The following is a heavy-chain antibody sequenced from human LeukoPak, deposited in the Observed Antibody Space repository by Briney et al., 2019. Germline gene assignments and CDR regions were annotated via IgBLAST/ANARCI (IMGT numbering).Heavy chain of an antibody. CDR1: GFTFSNAW. CDR3: AELGITMIGGV. V-gene: IGHV3-21*01. CDR2: ISSSSSYI. J-gene: IGHJ6*04. D-gene: IGHD3-10*02. Sequence: GGSLRLSCAASGFTFSNAWMNWVRQAPGKGLEWVSSISSSSSYIYYADSVKGRFTISRDNAKNSLYLQMNSLRAEDTAVYYCAELGITMIGGVWGKGTTVTISS.